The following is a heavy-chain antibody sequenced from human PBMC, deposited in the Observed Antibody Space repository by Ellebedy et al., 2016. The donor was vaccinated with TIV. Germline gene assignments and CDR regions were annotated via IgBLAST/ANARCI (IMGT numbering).Heavy chain of an antibody. CDR3: AKGGMFLRSFEWLPTALDY. V-gene: IGHV3-23*01. Sequence: GGSLRLSXAASGFTFSSYAMSWVRQAPGKGLEWVSAISASGDRTNYADSVKGRFTISRDNSKNTLYVQMNSLRAEDTAVYYCAKGGMFLRSFEWLPTALDYWGQGILVTVSS. J-gene: IGHJ4*02. CDR1: GFTFSSYA. CDR2: ISASGDRT. D-gene: IGHD3-3*01.